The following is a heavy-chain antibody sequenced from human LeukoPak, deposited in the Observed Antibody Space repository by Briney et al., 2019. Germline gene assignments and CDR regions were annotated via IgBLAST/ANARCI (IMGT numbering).Heavy chain of an antibody. V-gene: IGHV3-11*01. Sequence: GGSLRLSCAASGFTFSDYYMSWIRQAPGKGLEWVSYISSSGSTIYYADSVKGRFTISRDNAKNSLYLQMSSLRAEDTAVYYCARHAPPYYDFWSGYFDYWGQGTLVTVSS. D-gene: IGHD3-3*01. J-gene: IGHJ4*02. CDR2: ISSSGSTI. CDR1: GFTFSDYY. CDR3: ARHAPPYYDFWSGYFDY.